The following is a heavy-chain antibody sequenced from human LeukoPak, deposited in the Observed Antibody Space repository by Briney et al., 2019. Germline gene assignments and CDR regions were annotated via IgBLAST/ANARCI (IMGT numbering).Heavy chain of an antibody. CDR1: GFTFSSYA. J-gene: IGHJ5*02. D-gene: IGHD2-15*01. CDR2: ISGSGGST. V-gene: IGHV3-23*01. CDR3: AKEGYCSGGSCYANWFDP. Sequence: GGSLRLSCAASGFTFSSYAMSWVRQAPGKGLEWVSSISGSGGSTYYADSVKGRFTISRDNSKNTLYLQMNSLRAEDTAVYYCAKEGYCSGGSCYANWFDPWGQGTLVTVSS.